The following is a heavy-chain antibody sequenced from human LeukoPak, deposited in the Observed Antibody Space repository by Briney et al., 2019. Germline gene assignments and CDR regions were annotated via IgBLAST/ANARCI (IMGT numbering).Heavy chain of an antibody. CDR1: GDSVSSNSAA. Sequence: PSQTLSLTCAISGDSVSSNSAAWNWIRQSPSRGLEWLGRTYYRSKWYNDYAVSVKSRITISPDTSKNQFSLQLNSVTPEDTAVYYCAKDTYYYGSGSYYNGIDYWGQGTLVTVSS. J-gene: IGHJ4*02. D-gene: IGHD3-10*01. V-gene: IGHV6-1*01. CDR3: AKDTYYYGSGSYYNGIDY. CDR2: TYYRSKWYN.